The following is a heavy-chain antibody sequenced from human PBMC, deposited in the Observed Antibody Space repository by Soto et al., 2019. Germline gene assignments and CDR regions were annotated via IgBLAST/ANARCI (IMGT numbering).Heavy chain of an antibody. D-gene: IGHD2-15*01. V-gene: IGHV3-23*01. CDR1: GFTFSSYA. J-gene: IGHJ4*02. Sequence: GGSLRLSCAASGFTFSSYAMSWVRQAPGKRLEWVSAISGSGGSTYYADSVKGRFTISRDNSKNTLYLQMNSLRAEDTAVYYCAKTFEYCSGGSCYTFFDYWGQGTLVTVAS. CDR3: AKTFEYCSGGSCYTFFDY. CDR2: ISGSGGST.